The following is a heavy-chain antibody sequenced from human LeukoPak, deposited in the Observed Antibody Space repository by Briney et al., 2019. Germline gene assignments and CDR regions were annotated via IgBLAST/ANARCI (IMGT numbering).Heavy chain of an antibody. CDR1: GFTFSRYS. Sequence: WGYLSLYCAASGFTFSRYSMNWVRQAPGKGLEWVSSISSRSSFKYYPDSVKGRFTISRDNAKNSLYLQMNSLRAEDTAVYYCARDPPLGYCSSSSCPHLDYWGQGTLVTVSS. V-gene: IGHV3-21*01. CDR2: ISSRSSFK. CDR3: ARDPPLGYCSSSSCPHLDY. J-gene: IGHJ4*02. D-gene: IGHD2-2*01.